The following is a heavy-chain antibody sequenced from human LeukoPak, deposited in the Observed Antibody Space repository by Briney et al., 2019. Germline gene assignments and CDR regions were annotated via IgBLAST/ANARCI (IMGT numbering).Heavy chain of an antibody. CDR1: GYTFTSYD. CDR3: ANVAGATPFDY. Sequence: ASVKVSCKASGYTFTSYDINWVRQAPGQGLEWMGWINPNSGGTNYAQKFQGRVTMTRDTSISTAYMELSRLRSDDTAVYYCANVAGATPFDYWGQGTLVTVSS. D-gene: IGHD1-26*01. J-gene: IGHJ4*02. CDR2: INPNSGGT. V-gene: IGHV1-2*02.